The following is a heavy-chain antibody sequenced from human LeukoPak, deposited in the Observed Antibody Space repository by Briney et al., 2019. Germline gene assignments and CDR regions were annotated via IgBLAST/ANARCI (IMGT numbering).Heavy chain of an antibody. CDR1: GGSISSSSYY. CDR2: IYYSGST. J-gene: IGHJ3*02. CDR3: ASLTTADAFDI. Sequence: SETLSLTCTVSGGSISSSSYYWGWIRQPPGKGLEWIGYIYYSGSTYYNPSLKSRVTISVDPSKNQFSLKLSSVTAADTAVFYCASLTTADAFDIWGQGTMVTVSS. V-gene: IGHV4-39*07. D-gene: IGHD3-22*01.